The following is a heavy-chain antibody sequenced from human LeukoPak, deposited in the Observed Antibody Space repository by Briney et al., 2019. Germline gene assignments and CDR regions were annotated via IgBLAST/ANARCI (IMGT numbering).Heavy chain of an antibody. V-gene: IGHV3-21*01. D-gene: IGHD2-21*02. J-gene: IGHJ5*02. CDR3: AREIVVVTAATNHNWFDP. CDR1: GFTFSSYS. CDR2: ISSSSSYI. Sequence: GGSLRVYCAASGFTFSSYSMGWVRQAPGKGLKWVSYISSSSSYIYYAESVKGRFTISRDTAKNSLYLQMNSLRAEDTAVYYCAREIVVVTAATNHNWFDPWGQGTLVTVSS.